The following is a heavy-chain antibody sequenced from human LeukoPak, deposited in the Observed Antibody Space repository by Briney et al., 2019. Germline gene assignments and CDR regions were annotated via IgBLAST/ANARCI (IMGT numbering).Heavy chain of an antibody. CDR1: GYTFTGYY. Sequence: SVKVSCKASGYTFTGYYMHWVRQAPGQGLEWMGRIIPILGIANYAQKFQGRVTITADKSTSTAYMELSSLRSEDTAVYYCARQYSSDPKLDPWGQGTLVTVSS. J-gene: IGHJ5*02. CDR2: IIPILGIA. D-gene: IGHD6-19*01. V-gene: IGHV1-69*02. CDR3: ARQYSSDPKLDP.